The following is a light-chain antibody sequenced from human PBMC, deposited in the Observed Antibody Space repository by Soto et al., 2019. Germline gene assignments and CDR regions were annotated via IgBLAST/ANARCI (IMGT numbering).Light chain of an antibody. CDR2: DTS. Sequence: QAVVTQEPSLTVSPGGTVTLTCGSSTGAVTSGHYPYWFQQKPGQAPRTLIYDTSNKHSWTPARFSGSLLGGKAALTLSGAQPEDEAEYYCLLPYSGALHAVFGGGTQLTVL. CDR1: TGAVTSGHY. CDR3: LLPYSGALHAV. J-gene: IGLJ7*01. V-gene: IGLV7-46*01.